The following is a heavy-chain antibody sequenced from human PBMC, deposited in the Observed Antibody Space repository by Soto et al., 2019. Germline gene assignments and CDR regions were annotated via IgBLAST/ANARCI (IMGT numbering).Heavy chain of an antibody. D-gene: IGHD6-6*01. CDR2: IIPIFGTA. CDR1: GGTFSSYA. CDR3: AREPEQYSSSSPYYYDY. V-gene: IGHV1-69*13. Sequence: ASVKVSCKASGGTFSSYAISWVRQAPGQGLEWMGGIIPIFGTANYAQKFQGRVTITADESTSTAYMELSSLRSEDTAVYYCAREPEQYSSSSPYYYDYWGQGTLVTVSS. J-gene: IGHJ4*02.